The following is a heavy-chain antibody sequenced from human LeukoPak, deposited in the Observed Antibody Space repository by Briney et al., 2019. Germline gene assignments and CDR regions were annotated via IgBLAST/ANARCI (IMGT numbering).Heavy chain of an antibody. CDR2: IYYSGST. CDR1: GGSISRSSYY. J-gene: IGHJ5*02. CDR3: ARNSSGHWFDP. D-gene: IGHD1-26*01. Sequence: PSETLSLTCTVSGGSISRSSYYWGWIRQPPGKGLEWIGSIYYSGSTYYNPSLKSRLTISVDTSKNQFSLKLSSVTAADTAVYYCARNSSGHWFDPWGQGTLLTVSS. V-gene: IGHV4-39*01.